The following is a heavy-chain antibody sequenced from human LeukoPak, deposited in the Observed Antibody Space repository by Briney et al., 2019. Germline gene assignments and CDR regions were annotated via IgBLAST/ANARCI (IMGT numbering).Heavy chain of an antibody. V-gene: IGHV3-21*01. CDR3: AREYYYDEDAGNY. J-gene: IGHJ4*02. D-gene: IGHD3-22*01. CDR2: ITASSTYI. CDR1: GFSFSRSS. Sequence: GGSLRLSCAASGFSFSRSSMGWVRQAPGKGLEWVSSITASSTYIYYAESVKGRFTISRDNVEKSVSLQMNSLRAEDTAVYYCAREYYYDEDAGNYWGQGTLVTVSS.